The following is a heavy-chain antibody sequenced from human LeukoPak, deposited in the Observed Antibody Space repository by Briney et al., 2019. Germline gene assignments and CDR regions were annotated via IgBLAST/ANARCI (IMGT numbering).Heavy chain of an antibody. V-gene: IGHV4-34*01. D-gene: IGHD3-22*01. J-gene: IGHJ4*02. Sequence: PSETLSLTCAVYGGSFSGYYWSWIRQPPGKGLEWIGEINHSGSTNYNPSLKSRVTISVDKSKNQSSLKLSSVTAADTAVYYCARATYYYDSSGGLDSWGQGTLVTVSS. CDR2: INHSGST. CDR1: GGSFSGYY. CDR3: ARATYYYDSSGGLDS.